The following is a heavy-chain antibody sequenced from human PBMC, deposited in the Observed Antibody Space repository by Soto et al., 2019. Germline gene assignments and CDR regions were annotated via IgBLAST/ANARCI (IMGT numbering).Heavy chain of an antibody. J-gene: IGHJ5*02. V-gene: IGHV1-69*12. CDR3: ARESQRSCTNGVCYSNWFDP. CDR1: GGTFSSYA. D-gene: IGHD2-8*01. CDR2: IIPIFGTA. Sequence: QVQLVQSGAEVKKPGSSVKVSCKASGGTFSSYAISWVRQAPGQGLEWMGGIIPIFGTANYAQKFQGRVMITADESTSTAYMELSSLRSEDTAVYYCARESQRSCTNGVCYSNWFDPWGQGTLVTVSS.